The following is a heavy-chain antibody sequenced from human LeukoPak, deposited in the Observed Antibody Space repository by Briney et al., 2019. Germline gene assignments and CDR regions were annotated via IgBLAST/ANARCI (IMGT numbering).Heavy chain of an antibody. V-gene: IGHV4-59*01. CDR1: GGSISSYY. CDR2: IYYSGST. CDR3: ARGNTIFGVVISFDY. J-gene: IGHJ4*02. Sequence: KPSETLSLTCTVSGGSISSYYWSWIRQPPGKGLEWIGYIYYSGSTSYNPSLKSRVTISVDTSKNQFSLKLSSVTAADTAVYYCARGNTIFGVVISFDYWGQGTLVTVSS. D-gene: IGHD3-3*01.